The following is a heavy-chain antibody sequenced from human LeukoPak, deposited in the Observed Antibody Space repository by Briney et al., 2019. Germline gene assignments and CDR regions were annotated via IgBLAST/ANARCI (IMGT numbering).Heavy chain of an antibody. CDR1: DYTFTSYG. D-gene: IGHD5-18*01. V-gene: IGHV1-8*03. J-gene: IGHJ6*03. Sequence: GASVKASCKASDYTFTSYGIIWVRQATGQGLEWMGWMNPNSGNTGYAQKFQGRVTITRNTSISTAYMELSSLRSEDTAVYYCARVVTNNHHYYYYMDVWGKGTTVTVSS. CDR2: MNPNSGNT. CDR3: ARVVTNNHHYYYYMDV.